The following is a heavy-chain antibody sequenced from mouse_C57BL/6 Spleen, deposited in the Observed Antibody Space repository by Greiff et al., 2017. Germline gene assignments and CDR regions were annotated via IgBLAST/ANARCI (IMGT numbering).Heavy chain of an antibody. D-gene: IGHD4-1*01. CDR1: GFTFSSYA. J-gene: IGHJ2*01. Sequence: EVHLVESGGGLVKPGGSLKLSCAASGFTFSSYAMSWVRQTPEKRLEWVATISDGGSYTYYPDNVKGRFTISRDNAKNNLYLQMSHLKSEDTAMYYCASLGGGFDYWGQGTTLTVSS. CDR3: ASLGGGFDY. CDR2: ISDGGSYT. V-gene: IGHV5-4*01.